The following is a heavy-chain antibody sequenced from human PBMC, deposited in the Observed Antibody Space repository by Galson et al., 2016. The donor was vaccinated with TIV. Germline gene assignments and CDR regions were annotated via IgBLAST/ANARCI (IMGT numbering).Heavy chain of an antibody. CDR1: GFTFSDYW. Sequence: LRLSCAASGFTFSDYWMNWVRQAPGKGLEWVANIKQDGSEKYYVDYVKGRFSISRDNTKNTVYLQMNSLTAAETAVYYCSAGRALGYWGQGTLVTVSS. V-gene: IGHV3-7*01. CDR3: SAGRALGY. D-gene: IGHD3-10*01. J-gene: IGHJ4*02. CDR2: IKQDGSEK.